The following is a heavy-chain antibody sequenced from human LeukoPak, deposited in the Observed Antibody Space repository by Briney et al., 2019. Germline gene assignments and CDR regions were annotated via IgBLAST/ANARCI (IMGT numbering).Heavy chain of an antibody. CDR2: ISGDGGTT. CDR1: GFPFSDYA. CDR3: ARDRAFGVDFDY. J-gene: IGHJ4*02. D-gene: IGHD3-16*01. Sequence: GGSLRLSCVASGFPFSDYAMSWVRQAPGKGLECVSVISGDGGTTYYGDSVKGRFTISRDNAKNSLYLQMNSLRAEDTAVYYCARDRAFGVDFDYWGQGTLVTVSS. V-gene: IGHV3-23*01.